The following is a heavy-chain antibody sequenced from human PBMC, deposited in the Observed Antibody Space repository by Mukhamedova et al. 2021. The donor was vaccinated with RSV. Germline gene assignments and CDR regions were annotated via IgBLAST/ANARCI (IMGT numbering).Heavy chain of an antibody. J-gene: IGHJ4*02. CDR3: ARVSSGSGSQPDY. Sequence: VRQATGQGLEWMGWMNPNSGNTGYEQKFQGRVTMTRNTSISTAYMELSSLRSEDTAVYYCARVSSGSGSQPDYWGQGTLVTVSS. D-gene: IGHD3-10*01. CDR2: MNPNSGNT. V-gene: IGHV1-8*01.